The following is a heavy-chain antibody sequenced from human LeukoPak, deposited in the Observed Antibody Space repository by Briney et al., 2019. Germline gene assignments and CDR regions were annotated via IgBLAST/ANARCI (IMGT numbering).Heavy chain of an antibody. D-gene: IGHD4-23*01. V-gene: IGHV3-7*02. CDR2: IKQDGSDK. J-gene: IGHJ4*02. CDR3: ARNYGGYPY. Sequence: PGGSLRLSCAASGFTFSTYWMSWVRQAPGKGLEWVADIKQDGSDKYYVGSVKGRFTISRDNAKNSLYLQMNSLRAEDTSVYYCARNYGGYPYWGQGTLVTVSS. CDR1: GFTFSTYW.